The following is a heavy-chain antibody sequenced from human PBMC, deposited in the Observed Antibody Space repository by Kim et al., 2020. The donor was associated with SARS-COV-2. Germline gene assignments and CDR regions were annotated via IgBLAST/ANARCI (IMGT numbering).Heavy chain of an antibody. CDR2: YRT. CDR3: TRQVDATHDY. D-gene: IGHD2-15*01. V-gene: IGHV3-73*01. Sequence: YRTAYGAAVKGRFTISRDDSDNAAYLQMNSLKPEDTAVYFCTRQVDATHDYWGQGTLVTVSS. J-gene: IGHJ4*02.